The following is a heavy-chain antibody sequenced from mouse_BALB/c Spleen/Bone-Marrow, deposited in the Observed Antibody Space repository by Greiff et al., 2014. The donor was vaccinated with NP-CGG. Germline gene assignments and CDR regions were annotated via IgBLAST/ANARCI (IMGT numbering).Heavy chain of an antibody. CDR3: ARITTATGAMDY. CDR1: GFSLTNYG. Sequence: VKLVESGPGLVAPSQSLSITCTVSGFSLTNYGVHWVRQPPGKGLEWLGVIWADGSTNYNSALMSRLSISKDNSKSQVFFKMNILQTDDTAMYYCARITTATGAMDYWGQGTSVPVSS. CDR2: IWADGST. D-gene: IGHD1-2*01. V-gene: IGHV2-9*02. J-gene: IGHJ4*01.